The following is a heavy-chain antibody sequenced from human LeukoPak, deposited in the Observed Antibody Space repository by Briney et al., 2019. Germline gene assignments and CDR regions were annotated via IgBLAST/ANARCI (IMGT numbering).Heavy chain of an antibody. D-gene: IGHD3-9*01. CDR3: ATAGTILTGYYNGFDY. Sequence: ASVKFSCKVSGYTLTELSMHWVRQAPGKGLEWMGGFDPEDGETIYAQKFQGRVTMTEDTSTDTAYMELSSLRSEDTAVYYCATAGTILTGYYNGFDYWGQGTLVTVSS. CDR1: GYTLTELS. V-gene: IGHV1-24*01. J-gene: IGHJ4*02. CDR2: FDPEDGET.